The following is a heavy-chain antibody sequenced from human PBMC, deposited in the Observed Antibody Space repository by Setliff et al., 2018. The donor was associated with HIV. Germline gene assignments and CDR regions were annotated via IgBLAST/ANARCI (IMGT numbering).Heavy chain of an antibody. J-gene: IGHJ4*02. V-gene: IGHV3-21*01. CDR3: VRSLSGNSSTYYWAFDF. CDR2: ISGSGTYT. CDR1: GFTFTSHS. D-gene: IGHD3-22*01. Sequence: GGSLRLSCVTSGFTFTSHSMNWVRLRPGKGLEWVAPISGSGTYTHYADSVRGRFTASRDNAKNSLWLQLDSLKVEDTALYFCVRSLSGNSSTYYWAFDFWGQGAPVTVSS.